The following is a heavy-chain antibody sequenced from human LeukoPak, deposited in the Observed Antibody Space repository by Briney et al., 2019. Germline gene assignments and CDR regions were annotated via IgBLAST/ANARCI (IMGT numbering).Heavy chain of an antibody. J-gene: IGHJ4*02. CDR3: ARTPRRFGELLVDY. CDR1: GFTFSSYA. V-gene: IGHV3-30-3*01. CDR2: ISHDGSNN. Sequence: TGGSLRLSCAASGFTFSSYAMHWVRQAPGKGLEWVAAISHDGSNNYYADSVKGRFTISRDNSKNTLYLQMNSLRAEDTALYYCARTPRRFGELLVDYWGQGTLVTVSS. D-gene: IGHD3-10*01.